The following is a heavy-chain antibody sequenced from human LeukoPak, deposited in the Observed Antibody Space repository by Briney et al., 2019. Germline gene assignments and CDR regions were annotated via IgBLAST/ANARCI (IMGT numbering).Heavy chain of an antibody. CDR2: IYYSGST. V-gene: IGHV4-39*01. CDR3: ARQAFRGAFDI. J-gene: IGHJ3*02. CDR1: GGSISSSSYY. Sequence: SETLSLTCTVSGGSISSSSYYWGWIRQPPGKGLEWIGSIYYSGSTYYNPSLKSRVTISVDTSKNQFSLKLSSVTAADTAVYYCARQAFRGAFDIWGQGTMVTVSS.